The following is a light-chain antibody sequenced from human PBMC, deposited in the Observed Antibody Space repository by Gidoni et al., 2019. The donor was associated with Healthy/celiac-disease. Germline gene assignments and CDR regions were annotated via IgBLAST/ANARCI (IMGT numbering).Light chain of an antibody. J-gene: IGKJ1*01. Sequence: EIVLTQSPGTLSLSPGERATLSCRASQSVGSSYLAWYQQKPGQAPRLLIYGASSRATGIPDRFSGSGSGTDFTLTISRLEPEDFAVYYCQQYGSSPRTFXQXTKVEIK. CDR2: GAS. CDR1: QSVGSSY. CDR3: QQYGSSPRT. V-gene: IGKV3-20*01.